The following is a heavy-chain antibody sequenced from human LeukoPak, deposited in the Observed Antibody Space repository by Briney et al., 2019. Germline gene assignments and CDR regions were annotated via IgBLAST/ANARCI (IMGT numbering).Heavy chain of an antibody. J-gene: IGHJ6*02. D-gene: IGHD3-3*01. Sequence: GGSLRLSCAASGFIFSDFAMHWVRQAPGKGPNYVSTISSNGISPYYANSVAGRFTISRDNSKNTLFLQMGSLRADDSAVYYCVRAHSIHNYHYGIDVWGHGTTVTVSS. CDR1: GFIFSDFA. CDR3: VRAHSIHNYHYGIDV. CDR2: ISSNGISP. V-gene: IGHV3-64*01.